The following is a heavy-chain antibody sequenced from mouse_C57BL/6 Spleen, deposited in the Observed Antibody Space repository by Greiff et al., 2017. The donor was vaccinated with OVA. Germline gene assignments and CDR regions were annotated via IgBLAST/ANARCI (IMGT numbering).Heavy chain of an antibody. J-gene: IGHJ2*01. CDR3: ARPYYYGSSWYFDY. Sequence: VQLQQPGAELVRPRSSVKLSCKASGYTFTSYWMHWVKQRPIQGLEWIGNIDPSDSETHYNQKFKDKATLTVDKSSSTAYMQLSSLTSEDSAVYYCARPYYYGSSWYFDYWGQGTTLTVSS. V-gene: IGHV1-52*01. CDR2: IDPSDSET. D-gene: IGHD1-1*01. CDR1: GYTFTSYW.